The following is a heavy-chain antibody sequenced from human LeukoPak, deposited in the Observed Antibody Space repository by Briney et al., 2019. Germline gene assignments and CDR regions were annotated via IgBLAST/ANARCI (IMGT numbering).Heavy chain of an antibody. CDR2: ISGRSVFI. D-gene: IGHD1-1*01. J-gene: IGHJ4*02. Sequence: GGSLRLSCEASGFNFISYSMGWVRQAPGKGLEWVASISGRSVFISYSDSVKGRFTISRDNAKNSLYLQMNSLRAEDTAVYYCARTTPKYNWNPSGDYWGQGTLVTVSS. V-gene: IGHV3-21*01. CDR1: GFNFISYS. CDR3: ARTTPKYNWNPSGDY.